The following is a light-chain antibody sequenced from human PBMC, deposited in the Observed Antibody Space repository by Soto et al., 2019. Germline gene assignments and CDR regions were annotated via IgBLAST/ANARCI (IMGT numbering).Light chain of an antibody. CDR3: QQSYSTLVLT. CDR2: GAS. V-gene: IGKV1-39*01. J-gene: IGKJ4*01. CDR1: QGVDSD. Sequence: DIQMTQSPSSLSASVGDSVTITCRASQGVDSDLSWYQQRPGKAPKLLIYGASNLHSGVPSRFSGRGSGTLFTLTISSLQPEDVATYYCQQSYSTLVLTFGGGTKVDIK.